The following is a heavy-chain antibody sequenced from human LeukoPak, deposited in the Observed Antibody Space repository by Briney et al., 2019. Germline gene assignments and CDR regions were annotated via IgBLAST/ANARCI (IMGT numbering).Heavy chain of an antibody. CDR1: GGTFSSYA. D-gene: IGHD6-13*01. CDR2: IIPIFGTA. J-gene: IGHJ6*02. CDR3: ARASSWYLEANYYYGMDV. Sequence: ASVKVSCKASGGTFSSYAISWVRQAPGQGLEWMGGIIPIFGTANYAQKFQGRVTITADESTSTAYMELSSLRSEDTAVYYCARASSWYLEANYYYGMDVWGQGTTVTVSS. V-gene: IGHV1-69*13.